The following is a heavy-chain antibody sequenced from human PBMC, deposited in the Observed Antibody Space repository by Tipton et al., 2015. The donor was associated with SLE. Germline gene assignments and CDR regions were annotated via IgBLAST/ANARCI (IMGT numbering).Heavy chain of an antibody. CDR1: GYTFTDYY. J-gene: IGHJ4*02. V-gene: IGHV1-2*02. CDR3: VRSTSFYFDN. Sequence: QSGAEVKEPGASLTISCKPSGYTFTDYYLAWVRQAPGKGLEWMGWMNTKSGGTRYAEKFQGRITLTRDTSITTAYLELTGLTSDDTAIYFCVRSTSFYFDNWGQGTLLTVSS. CDR2: MNTKSGGT.